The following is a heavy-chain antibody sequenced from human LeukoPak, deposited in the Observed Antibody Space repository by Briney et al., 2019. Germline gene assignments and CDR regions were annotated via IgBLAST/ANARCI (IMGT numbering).Heavy chain of an antibody. J-gene: IGHJ4*02. CDR3: PRGLPHRDGYNYSDY. CDR2: IYYSRST. V-gene: IGHV4-59*01. CDR1: GGSISSFY. D-gene: IGHD5-24*01. Sequence: SETLSLTCTVSGGSISSFYWSWIRQPPGKGLEWIGSIYYSRSTNYNPSLKSRLTISLDTSKNQFSLKLTSVTAADTAVYYCPRGLPHRDGYNYSDYWGQGTLVTVSS.